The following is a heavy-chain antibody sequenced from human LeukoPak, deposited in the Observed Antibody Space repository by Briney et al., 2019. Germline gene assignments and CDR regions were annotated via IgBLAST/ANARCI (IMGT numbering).Heavy chain of an antibody. J-gene: IGHJ6*02. CDR1: GFTFSSYS. V-gene: IGHV3-21*01. CDR2: ISSSSSYI. CDR3: ARDIYDILTGYLVCGMDV. Sequence: GGSLRLSCAASGFTFSSYSMNWVRQAPGKGLEWVSSISSSSSYIYYADSVKGRFTISRDNAKNSQYLQMNSLRAEDTAVYYCARDIYDILTGYLVCGMDVWGQGTTVTVSS. D-gene: IGHD3-9*01.